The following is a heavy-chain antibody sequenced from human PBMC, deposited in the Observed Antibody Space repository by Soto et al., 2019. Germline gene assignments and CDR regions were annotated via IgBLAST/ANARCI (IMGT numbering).Heavy chain of an antibody. CDR2: IYPGDSDT. V-gene: IGHV5-51*01. D-gene: IGHD6-13*01. CDR3: ARTSAAGKYYDGMDV. Sequence: GEFLKISCKGSGYSFISYWIGWVRQMPGKGLEWMGIIYPGDSDTRYSPSFQGQVTISADKSISTAYLQWSSLKASDTAMYYCARTSAAGKYYDGMDVWGQGTTVTVSS. CDR1: GYSFISYW. J-gene: IGHJ6*02.